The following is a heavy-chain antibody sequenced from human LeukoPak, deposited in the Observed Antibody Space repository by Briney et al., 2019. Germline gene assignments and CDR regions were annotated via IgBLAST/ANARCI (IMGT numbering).Heavy chain of an antibody. J-gene: IGHJ4*02. CDR2: ISFDGTKK. CDR1: GFIFSAYG. D-gene: IGHD2-15*01. V-gene: IGHV3-30*03. Sequence: GGSLRLSCATSGFIFSAYGIHWVRQAPGKGLEWVTFISFDGTKKYYTDSVKGRFTISRDNAKNLLYLQMNSLRAEDTAVYYCARDVSRISDYWGQGTLVTVSS. CDR3: ARDVSRISDY.